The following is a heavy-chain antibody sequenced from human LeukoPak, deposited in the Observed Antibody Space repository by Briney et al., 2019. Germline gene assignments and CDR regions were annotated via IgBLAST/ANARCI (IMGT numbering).Heavy chain of an antibody. V-gene: IGHV1-18*01. CDR2: ISTYNGNT. D-gene: IGHD2-8*01. Sequence: GASVKVSCTASGYTFSSYGISWVRQAPGQGLEWMGWISTYNGNTKYTQKLQGRVTMTTDTSTSTAYMELRSLRSDDTAVYYCARDRRSTMVADYYYGMDVWGQGTTVTVSS. CDR1: GYTFSSYG. CDR3: ARDRRSTMVADYYYGMDV. J-gene: IGHJ6*02.